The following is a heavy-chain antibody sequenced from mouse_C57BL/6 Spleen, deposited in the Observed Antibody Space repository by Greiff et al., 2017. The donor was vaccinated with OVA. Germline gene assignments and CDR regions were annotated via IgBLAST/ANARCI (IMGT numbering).Heavy chain of an antibody. D-gene: IGHD3-2*02. V-gene: IGHV1-75*01. CDR1: GYTFTDYY. CDR2: IFPGSGST. CDR3: ARQQLRLRYFDY. Sequence: QVQLKESGPELVKPGASVKISCKASGYTFTDYYINWVKQRPGQGLEWIGWIFPGSGSTYYNEKFKGKATITVDKSSSTAYMLLSSLPSEDSAVYFCARQQLRLRYFDYWGQGTTLTVSS. J-gene: IGHJ2*01.